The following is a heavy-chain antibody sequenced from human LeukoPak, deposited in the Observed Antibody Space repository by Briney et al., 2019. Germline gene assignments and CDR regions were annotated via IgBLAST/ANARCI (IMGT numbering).Heavy chain of an antibody. CDR3: ARHSWVNGYFDF. D-gene: IGHD4-17*01. J-gene: IGHJ4*02. Sequence: SETQSLTCTVSGGSISSYYWSWVRQPPGKGLEWIGYLYDGGSTHYNPSLKSRVILSVDTSKNQCSLNLNSVTAADTAVYFCARHSWVNGYFDFWGQGTLVTVSS. V-gene: IGHV4-59*08. CDR1: GGSISSYY. CDR2: LYDGGST.